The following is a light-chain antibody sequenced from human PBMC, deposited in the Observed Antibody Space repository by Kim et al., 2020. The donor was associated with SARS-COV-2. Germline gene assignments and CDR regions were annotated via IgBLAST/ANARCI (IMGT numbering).Light chain of an antibody. CDR1: QSVSSSY. CDR3: QQYGSSPGT. J-gene: IGKJ1*01. CDR2: GAS. Sequence: EIVLTQSPGTRSLSPGERATLSCRASQSVSSSYLAWYQQKPGQAPRLLIYGASSRATGIPDRFSGSGSGTDFTLTIRRLEPEDFAVYYCQQYGSSPGTFGQGTKVDIK. V-gene: IGKV3-20*01.